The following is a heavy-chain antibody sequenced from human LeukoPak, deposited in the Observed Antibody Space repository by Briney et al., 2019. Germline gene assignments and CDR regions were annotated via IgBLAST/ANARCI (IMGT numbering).Heavy chain of an antibody. Sequence: GESLKISCKGSGYRFTSYCIGWVRQMPGKGLEWMGIIYPGDSGPTYSPSFQGQVTISVDKSINTAYLQWSSLQASDTAMYYCGMSGDRVPLQDDVFDVWAKGQWSPSLQ. D-gene: IGHD1-26*01. CDR1: GYRFTSYC. CDR2: IYPGDSGP. CDR3: GMSGDRVPLQDDVFDV. J-gene: IGHJ3*01. V-gene: IGHV5-51*01.